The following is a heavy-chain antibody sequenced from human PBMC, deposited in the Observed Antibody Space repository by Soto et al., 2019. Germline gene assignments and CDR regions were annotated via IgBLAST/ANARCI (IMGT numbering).Heavy chain of an antibody. CDR3: ARAFVGPGSYALDY. D-gene: IGHD3-10*01. V-gene: IGHV4-31*03. CDR2: IYYSGST. Sequence: SETLSLTCTVSGGSISSGGYYWSWIRQHPGKGLEWIGYIYYSGSTYYNPSLKSRVTISVDTSKNQFSLKLSSVTAADTAVYYCARAFVGPGSYALDYWGQGTLVTGSS. J-gene: IGHJ4*02. CDR1: GGSISSGGYY.